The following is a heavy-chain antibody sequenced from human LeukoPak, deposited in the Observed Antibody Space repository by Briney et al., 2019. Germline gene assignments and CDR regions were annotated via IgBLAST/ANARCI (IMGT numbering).Heavy chain of an antibody. CDR1: GFTFNNYD. Sequence: GGSLRLSCAASGFTFNNYDMSWGREAPGEGLEWVSGIYDGVGSTYCAESVKGRFTVSRDNSKNTLYLQMNRLRTEDTALYYCAKGGHGYHSRGYYYVEIDNWGQGTLVTVSS. D-gene: IGHD3-22*01. CDR2: IYDGVGST. CDR3: AKGGHGYHSRGYYYVEIDN. V-gene: IGHV3-23*01. J-gene: IGHJ4*02.